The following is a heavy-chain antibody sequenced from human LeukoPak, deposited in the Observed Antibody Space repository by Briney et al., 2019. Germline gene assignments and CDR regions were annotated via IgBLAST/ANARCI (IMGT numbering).Heavy chain of an antibody. J-gene: IGHJ4*02. CDR1: GGSISVYY. V-gene: IGHV4-59*01. CDR3: ARSRDAYLLDY. Sequence: SETLSLTCTVSGGSISVYYWSSVRQPPGKGLEWIGYISHSGSINYNPSLQSRVTISIDTSNNQFSLNVRSATAADTAVYYCARSRDAYLLDYWGQGTLVTVSS. CDR2: ISHSGSI. D-gene: IGHD5-24*01.